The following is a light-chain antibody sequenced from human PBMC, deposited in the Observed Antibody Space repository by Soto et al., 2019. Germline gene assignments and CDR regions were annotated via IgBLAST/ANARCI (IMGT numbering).Light chain of an antibody. J-gene: IGKJ2*01. Sequence: EIVLTQSPGTLSLSPGERATLSCRASLTVAGSYLAWYQQTPGQAPRLLIYGASSRATGIPDRFTGSGSGTDFTLTISGLEPEDFAVYYCQHYGSSPYTFCQGTKLEI. CDR2: GAS. V-gene: IGKV3-20*01. CDR1: LTVAGSY. CDR3: QHYGSSPYT.